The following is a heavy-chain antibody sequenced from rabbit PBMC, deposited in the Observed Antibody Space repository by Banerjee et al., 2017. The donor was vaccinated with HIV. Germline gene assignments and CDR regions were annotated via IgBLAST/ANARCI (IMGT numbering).Heavy chain of an antibody. D-gene: IGHD8-1*01. CDR2: INTGSRNA. Sequence: QEQLVESGGGLVQPEGSLTLTCTASGFSFSNKYVMCWVRQAPGKGLEWIACINTGSRNAYYASWVISRFTISRSTSLNTVDLKMTSLTVADTATYFCVRGSSYYSYYYVMDLWGPGTLVTVS. CDR1: GFSFSNKYV. V-gene: IGHV1S43*01. J-gene: IGHJ6*01. CDR3: VRGSSYYSYYYVMDL.